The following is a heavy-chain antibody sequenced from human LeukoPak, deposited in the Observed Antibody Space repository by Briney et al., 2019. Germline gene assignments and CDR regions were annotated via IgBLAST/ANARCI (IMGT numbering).Heavy chain of an antibody. CDR1: GFTFSSYA. J-gene: IGHJ6*02. D-gene: IGHD5-18*01. V-gene: IGHV3-30*04. CDR2: ISYDGSNK. CDR3: ARGGYSYGYDYYYGMDV. Sequence: GRSLRLSCAASGFTFSSYAMHWVRQAPGKGLEWVAVISYDGSNKYYVDSVKGRFTISRDNSKNTLYLQMNSLRAEDTAVYYCARGGYSYGYDYYYGMDVWGQGTTVTVSS.